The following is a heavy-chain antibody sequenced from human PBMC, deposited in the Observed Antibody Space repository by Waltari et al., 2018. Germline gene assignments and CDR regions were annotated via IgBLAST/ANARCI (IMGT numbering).Heavy chain of an antibody. CDR3: AKDEMLLRNFDV. J-gene: IGHJ4*02. CDR1: GASIGRYY. V-gene: IGHV4-4*07. D-gene: IGHD3-9*01. CDR2: IYTSGAT. Sequence: QMQLQESGPGLVKPSETLSLTCPVPGASIGRYYWPWIRQPAGKTLEWIGRIYTSGATNYNPSLDSRVTISVDESKNQFSLRLTSVTAADTAVYYCAKDEMLLRNFDVWGQGILVTVSS.